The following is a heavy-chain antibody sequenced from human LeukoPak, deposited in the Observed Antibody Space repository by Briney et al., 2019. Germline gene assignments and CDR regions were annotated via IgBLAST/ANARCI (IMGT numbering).Heavy chain of an antibody. CDR1: GLTFSRYA. Sequence: GGSLRLSCAASGLTFSRYAMSWVRQAPGKGLEWVSGVSTSGGSTYYADSVKGRFTISRDNSKSTLYLQMNSLRAEDTAVYYCAKGLPGAGQRGYFDYWGQGTLVTVSS. CDR2: VSTSGGST. J-gene: IGHJ4*02. V-gene: IGHV3-23*01. CDR3: AKGLPGAGQRGYFDY. D-gene: IGHD3-10*01.